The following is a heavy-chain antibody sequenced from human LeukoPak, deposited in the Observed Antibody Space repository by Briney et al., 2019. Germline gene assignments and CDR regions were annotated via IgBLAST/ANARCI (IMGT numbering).Heavy chain of an antibody. J-gene: IGHJ4*02. Sequence: AGGSLRLSCEKAGFTFSSYVMHWVCRTPGKGLVWVSRISHDGFISYADSVKGRFTISRDNAKNTLILQMNSLRAEDTAVYYCARDWVYKIDYWGRGTLVTVSS. CDR2: ISHDGFI. D-gene: IGHD5-24*01. CDR1: GFTFSSYV. V-gene: IGHV3-74*01. CDR3: ARDWVYKIDY.